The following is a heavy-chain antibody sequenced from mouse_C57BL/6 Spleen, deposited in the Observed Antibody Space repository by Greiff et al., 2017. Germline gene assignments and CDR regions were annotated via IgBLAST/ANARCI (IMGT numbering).Heavy chain of an antibody. Sequence: EVKLVESGGDLVKPGGSLKLSCAASGFTFSSYGMSWVRQTPDKRLEWVATISSGGSYTYYPDSVKGRFTISRDNAKNTLYLQMSSLKSEDTAMYYCARQRDYYGSSHWYFDVWGTGTTVTVSS. V-gene: IGHV5-6*01. CDR2: ISSGGSYT. J-gene: IGHJ1*03. D-gene: IGHD1-1*01. CDR3: ARQRDYYGSSHWYFDV. CDR1: GFTFSSYG.